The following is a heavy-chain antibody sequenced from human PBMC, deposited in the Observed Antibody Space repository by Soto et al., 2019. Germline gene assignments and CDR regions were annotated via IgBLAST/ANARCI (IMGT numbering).Heavy chain of an antibody. Sequence: EVQLLESGGGLVQPGGSLKLSCTGSGFTFTNFAMSWVRQSPGKGLEWVSSISGSGAVTYYVDSLKGRFTISRDNSNNTVYRQMNSLRAEDTSEYYCARPSDFGGLYFDLWGRGTLVTVSS. V-gene: IGHV3-23*01. D-gene: IGHD4-17*01. CDR3: ARPSDFGGLYFDL. CDR2: ISGSGAVT. CDR1: GFTFTNFA. J-gene: IGHJ2*01.